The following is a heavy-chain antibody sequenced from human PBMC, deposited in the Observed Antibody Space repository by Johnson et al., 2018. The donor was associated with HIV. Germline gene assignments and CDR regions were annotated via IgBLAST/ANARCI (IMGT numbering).Heavy chain of an antibody. CDR3: AKCIWGSSLIDAFDI. J-gene: IGHJ3*02. CDR2: INSDGSST. V-gene: IGHV3-74*02. CDR1: GFTFSTYW. Sequence: VQLVESGGGLVQPGGSLRLSCAASGFTFSTYWMHWVRQAPGKGLVWVSRINSDGSSTNYADSVKGRFTISRDNAKNTLYLQMNSLRAEDTAVYYCAKCIWGSSLIDAFDIWGQGTMVTVSS. D-gene: IGHD6-13*01.